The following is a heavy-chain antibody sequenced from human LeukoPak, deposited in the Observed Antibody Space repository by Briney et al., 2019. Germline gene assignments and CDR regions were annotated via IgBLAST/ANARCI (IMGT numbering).Heavy chain of an antibody. CDR2: INPNSGDT. Sequence: ASVKVSCKASGYTFTAYYMHWVRQAPGQGLEWMGWINPNSGDTNYAQKFRGRVTMTRDTSSSTAYMDLNRLRSDDTAVYYCARDHSYFGSGSYSNVDYWGQGTLVTVSS. J-gene: IGHJ4*02. CDR3: ARDHSYFGSGSYSNVDY. CDR1: GYTFTAYY. D-gene: IGHD3-10*01. V-gene: IGHV1-2*02.